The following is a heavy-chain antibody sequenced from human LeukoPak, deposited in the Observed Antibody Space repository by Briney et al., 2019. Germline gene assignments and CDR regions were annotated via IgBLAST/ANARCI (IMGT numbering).Heavy chain of an antibody. CDR3: ARDQSDGVVAASGDY. V-gene: IGHV3-33*01. Sequence: GGSLRLSCAASGFTFNIYGMHWVRQAPGKGLEWVAIIWYDGSHKYYADSVKGRFTISRDNSKNMLYLQMNDLRVEDTAVYYCARDQSDGVVAASGDYWGQGTLVTVSS. J-gene: IGHJ4*02. D-gene: IGHD2-15*01. CDR2: IWYDGSHK. CDR1: GFTFNIYG.